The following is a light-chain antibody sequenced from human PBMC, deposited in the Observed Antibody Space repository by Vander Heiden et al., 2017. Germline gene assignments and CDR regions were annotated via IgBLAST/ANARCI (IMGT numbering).Light chain of an antibody. CDR2: AVS. Sequence: QSALTQPASVSGSPGQSVTISCTGTSSDVGAYNYVSWYQQHPGKAPKLMIYAVSNRPSGVSDRFSGSKSVNPASLTISGLQAEDEADYYCSSYSSSSTPVVFGGGTKVTVL. CDR1: SSDVGAYNY. CDR3: SSYSSSSTPVV. J-gene: IGLJ2*01. V-gene: IGLV2-14*03.